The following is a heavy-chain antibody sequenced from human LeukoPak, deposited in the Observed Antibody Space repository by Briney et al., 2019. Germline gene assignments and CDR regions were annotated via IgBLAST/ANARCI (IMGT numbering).Heavy chain of an antibody. CDR1: GGSISGYY. D-gene: IGHD6-13*01. CDR2: IYYSGST. J-gene: IGHJ6*02. V-gene: IGHV4-59*08. CDR3: ARTSAAGRYGMDV. Sequence: SETLSLTCTVSGGSISGYYWSWIRQPPGKGLEWIGYIYYSGSTNYNPSLKSRVTISVDTSKNQFSLKLSSVTAADTAVYYCARTSAAGRYGMDVWGQGTTVTVSS.